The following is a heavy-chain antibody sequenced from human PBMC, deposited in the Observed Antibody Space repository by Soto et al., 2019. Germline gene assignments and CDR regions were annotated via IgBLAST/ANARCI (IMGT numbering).Heavy chain of an antibody. D-gene: IGHD1-1*01. Sequence: GGSLRLSCAALGLTVRGKKYITWVRQAPGKGLEWVSALYDVDGTYYADSAKGRFTISRDNSNNIIYLQMNSLGPDDTAVYYCASWLEREHAYDIWVLGTMVTVSS. J-gene: IGHJ3*02. CDR1: GLTVRGKKY. CDR2: LYDVDGT. V-gene: IGHV3-53*01. CDR3: ASWLEREHAYDI.